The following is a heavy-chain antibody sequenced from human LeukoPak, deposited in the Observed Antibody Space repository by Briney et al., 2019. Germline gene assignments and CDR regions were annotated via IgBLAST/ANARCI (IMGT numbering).Heavy chain of an antibody. J-gene: IGHJ6*02. Sequence: SETLSLTCTVSGGSISSYYWSWIRQPPGKGLEWIGYIYYSGSTNYNPSLKSRVTISVDTSKNQFSLKLSSVTAADTAVYYCAGVRSLGYYYYGMDVWGQGTTVTVSS. V-gene: IGHV4-59*01. CDR1: GGSISSYY. CDR2: IYYSGST. CDR3: AGVRSLGYYYYGMDV. D-gene: IGHD3-10*01.